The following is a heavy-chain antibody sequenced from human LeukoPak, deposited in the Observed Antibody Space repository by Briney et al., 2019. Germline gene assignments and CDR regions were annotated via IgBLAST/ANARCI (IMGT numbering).Heavy chain of an antibody. CDR3: AREISSWHQTEGRFDP. V-gene: IGHV3-7*01. CDR2: IKQDGGEQ. CDR1: GFTFSSYW. J-gene: IGHJ5*02. Sequence: GGSLRLSCAASGFTFSSYWMTWVRQAPGKGLEWVANIKQDGGEQYNVDSVRGRFTISRDNAKNSLYLQMNSLRAEDTAVYYCAREISSWHQTEGRFDPWAREPWSPSPQ. D-gene: IGHD6-13*01.